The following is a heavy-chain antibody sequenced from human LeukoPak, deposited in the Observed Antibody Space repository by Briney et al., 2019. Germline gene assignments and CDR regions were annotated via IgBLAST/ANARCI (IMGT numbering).Heavy chain of an antibody. CDR2: IKQDGSEK. Sequence: GGSLRLSCAASGFTFSSYWMSWVRQAPGKGLEWVANIKQDGSEKYYVDSVKGRFTISRDNAKNSLYLQMNSLRAEDTAVYYCARGSGFGELLSYYFDYWGQGTLVTVSS. CDR1: GFTFSSYW. CDR3: ARGSGFGELLSYYFDY. J-gene: IGHJ4*02. D-gene: IGHD3-10*01. V-gene: IGHV3-7*01.